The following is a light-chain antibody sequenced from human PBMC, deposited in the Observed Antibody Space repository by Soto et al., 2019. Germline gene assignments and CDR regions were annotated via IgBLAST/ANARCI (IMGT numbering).Light chain of an antibody. CDR2: GAS. V-gene: IGKV3-20*01. J-gene: IGKJ1*01. Sequence: EIVLTQSPGTLSLSPGERGTLSCRASQNLGTLYLAWFQQKSGQAPRLLIYGASGRATGIPDRFTGSGSGTEFTLTISRVESEDFAVYFCQQYASSPRTFGQGTRLDIK. CDR3: QQYASSPRT. CDR1: QNLGTLY.